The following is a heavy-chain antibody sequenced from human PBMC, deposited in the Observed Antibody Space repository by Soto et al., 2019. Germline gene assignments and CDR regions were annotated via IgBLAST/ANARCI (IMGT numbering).Heavy chain of an antibody. CDR1: GFAFSTYG. CDR2: ISYDGGDF. Sequence: GGSLRLSCAASGFAFSTYGMHWVRQAPGKGLEWVALISYDGGDFYYADSVKGRFTISRDNSKHTLSLQMDSLRVEDTAVYYCAKDFGAWSDSWGQGTLVTVSS. V-gene: IGHV3-30*18. D-gene: IGHD3-10*01. J-gene: IGHJ5*01. CDR3: AKDFGAWSDS.